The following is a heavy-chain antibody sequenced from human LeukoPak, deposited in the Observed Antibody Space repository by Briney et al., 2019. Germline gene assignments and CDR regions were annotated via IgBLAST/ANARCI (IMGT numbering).Heavy chain of an antibody. V-gene: IGHV3-74*01. CDR1: GFTFSSYW. Sequence: GGSLRLSCAASGFTFSSYWMHWVRQAPGKGLVWVSRVNSDGSSATYADSVKGRFTISRDNAKNTLYLQMNSLRAEDTAVYYCARYDYGGNYDYWGQGTLVTVSS. CDR3: ARYDYGGNYDY. CDR2: VNSDGSSA. J-gene: IGHJ4*02. D-gene: IGHD4-23*01.